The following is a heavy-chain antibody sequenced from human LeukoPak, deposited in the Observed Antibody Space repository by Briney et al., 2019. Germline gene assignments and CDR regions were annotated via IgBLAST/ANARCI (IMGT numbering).Heavy chain of an antibody. D-gene: IGHD2-21*02. CDR1: GGSISSSSYY. CDR3: ARGKATAIRRYFDY. J-gene: IGHJ4*02. V-gene: IGHV4-39*07. Sequence: SETLSLTCTVSGGSISSSSYYWGWVRQPPGKGLEWIGSIYYSGSTYYNPSLKSRVTISVDTSKNQFSLKLSSVTAADTAVYYCARGKATAIRRYFDYWGQGTLVTVSS. CDR2: IYYSGST.